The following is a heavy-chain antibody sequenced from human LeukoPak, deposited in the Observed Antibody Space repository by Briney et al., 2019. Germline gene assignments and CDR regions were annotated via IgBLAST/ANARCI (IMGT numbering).Heavy chain of an antibody. Sequence: GRSLRLSCAASGFTFSSYAMHWVRQAPGKGLECVAVISYDGSNKYYADSVKGRFTISRDNSKNTLYLQMNSLRAEDTAVYYCARDHGSGSYFDYWGQGTLVTVSS. CDR3: ARDHGSGSYFDY. D-gene: IGHD3-10*01. CDR1: GFTFSSYA. V-gene: IGHV3-30*04. J-gene: IGHJ4*02. CDR2: ISYDGSNK.